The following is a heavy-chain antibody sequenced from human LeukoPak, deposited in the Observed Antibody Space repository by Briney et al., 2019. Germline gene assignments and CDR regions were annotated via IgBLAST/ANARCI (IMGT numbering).Heavy chain of an antibody. J-gene: IGHJ5*02. D-gene: IGHD6-13*01. CDR3: AGSSSWYSNLFDP. Sequence: GASVKVSCKASGGTSISYAISWVRQAPGQGGEWMGGISPIFGRGNYAQKFQGRVTITTDESTSTAYLELSSLRSEDTAVYYCAGSSSWYSNLFDPWSQGTLLTVSS. CDR2: ISPIFGRG. V-gene: IGHV1-69*05. CDR1: GGTSISYA.